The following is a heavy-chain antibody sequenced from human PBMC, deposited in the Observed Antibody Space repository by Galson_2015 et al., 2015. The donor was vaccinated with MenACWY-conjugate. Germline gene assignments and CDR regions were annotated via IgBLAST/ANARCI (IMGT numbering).Heavy chain of an antibody. CDR2: ITFDGDYK. J-gene: IGHJ3*01. D-gene: IGHD5-18*01. Sequence: SLRLSCAASGFTFSLYAMHWVRQVPGKGLEWVSVITFDGDYKDFVDPVKGRFTISRDNSKNTLYLEMNSLRPEDTAVYYCARGWGHTAMGYGLKPGAFDFWGQ. CDR1: GFTFSLYA. V-gene: IGHV3-30*03. CDR3: ARGWGHTAMGYGLKPGAFDF.